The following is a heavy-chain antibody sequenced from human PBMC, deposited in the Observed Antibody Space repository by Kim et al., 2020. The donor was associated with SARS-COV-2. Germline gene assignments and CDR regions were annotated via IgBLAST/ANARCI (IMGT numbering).Heavy chain of an antibody. CDR1: GYTFTSYY. D-gene: IGHD2-2*01. J-gene: IGHJ5*02. Sequence: ASVKVSCKASGYTFTSYYMHWVRQAPGQGLEWMGIINPSGGSTSYAQKFQGRVTMTRDTSTSTVYMELSSLRSEDTAVYYCARDNQGLVVPAAMSGWFDPWGQGTLVTVSS. CDR2: INPSGGST. CDR3: ARDNQGLVVPAAMSGWFDP. V-gene: IGHV1-46*01.